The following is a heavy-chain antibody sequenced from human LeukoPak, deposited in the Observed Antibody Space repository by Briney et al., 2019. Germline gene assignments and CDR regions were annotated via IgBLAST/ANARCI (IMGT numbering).Heavy chain of an antibody. CDR3: AKELQSRGTSTYFDY. CDR1: GITFSSYA. J-gene: IGHJ4*02. Sequence: GGSLRLSCAASGITFSSYAMSWVRPAPGKGLEWVSAISGSGGSTYYADSVKGRFTISRDNSKNTLYLQMNSLRAEDTAVYYCAKELQSRGTSTYFDYWGQGTLVTVSS. V-gene: IGHV3-23*01. CDR2: ISGSGGST. D-gene: IGHD2-2*01.